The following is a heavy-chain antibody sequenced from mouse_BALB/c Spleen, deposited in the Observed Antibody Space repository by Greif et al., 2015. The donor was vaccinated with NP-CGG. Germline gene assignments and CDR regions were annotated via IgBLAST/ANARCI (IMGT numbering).Heavy chain of an antibody. Sequence: VKLLESGPGLVQPSQSLSITCTVSGFSLTSYGVHWVRQSPGKGLEWLGVIWSGGSTDYNAAFISRLSISKDNSKSQVFFKMNSLQANDTAIYYCARNFDYHLLYAMDYWGQGTSVTVSS. CDR1: GFSLTSYG. CDR2: IWSGGST. D-gene: IGHD2-4*01. V-gene: IGHV2-2*02. CDR3: ARNFDYHLLYAMDY. J-gene: IGHJ4*01.